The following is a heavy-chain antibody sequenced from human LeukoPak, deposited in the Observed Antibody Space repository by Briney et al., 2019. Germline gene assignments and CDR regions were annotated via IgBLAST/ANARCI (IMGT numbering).Heavy chain of an antibody. CDR1: GGSISSRVSH. CDR2: IYYSGNT. CDR3: ARASSYTGHLGW. Sequence: SETLSLTCTVSGGSISSRVSHWGWIRQPPGKGLEWIGTIYYSGNTYYSPSLKSRVTISVDTSKNQFSLNLISVTAADTAVYYCARASSYTGHLGWWGQGTLVTVSS. V-gene: IGHV4-39*07. D-gene: IGHD6-19*01. J-gene: IGHJ4*02.